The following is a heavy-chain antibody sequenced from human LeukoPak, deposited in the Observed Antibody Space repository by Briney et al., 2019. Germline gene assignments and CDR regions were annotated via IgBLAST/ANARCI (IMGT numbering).Heavy chain of an antibody. CDR2: IIPIFGTA. J-gene: IGHJ6*03. CDR1: GGTFSSYA. CDR3: ASTQYGSGSYGYYYYYMDV. D-gene: IGHD3-10*01. V-gene: IGHV1-69*06. Sequence: SVKVSCKASGGTFSSYAISWVRQAPGQGLEWMGGIIPIFGTANYAQKFQGRVTITADKSTSTAYMELSSLRSEDTAVYYCASTQYGSGSYGYYYYYMDVWGKGTTVTVSS.